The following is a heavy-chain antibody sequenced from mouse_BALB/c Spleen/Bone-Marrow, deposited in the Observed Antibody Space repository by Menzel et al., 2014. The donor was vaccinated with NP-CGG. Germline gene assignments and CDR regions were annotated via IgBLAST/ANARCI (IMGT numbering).Heavy chain of an antibody. Sequence: QVQLKESGAELVRPGTSVKMSCKAAGYTFTNYWIGWIKQRPGRGLEWIGDIYPGGGYTNYNEKFQGKATLTADTSSSTAYMQRSSRTSEDSAIFYWAIRGGISGYGFAYWGQGTLVTVSA. CDR1: GYTFTNYW. V-gene: IGHV1-63*02. D-gene: IGHD3-1*01. CDR2: IYPGGGYT. CDR3: AIRGGISGYGFAY. J-gene: IGHJ3*01.